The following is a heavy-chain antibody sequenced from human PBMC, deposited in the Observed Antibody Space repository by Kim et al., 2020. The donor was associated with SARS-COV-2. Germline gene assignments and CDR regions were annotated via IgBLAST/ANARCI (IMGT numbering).Heavy chain of an antibody. D-gene: IGHD6-19*01. Sequence: SETLSLTCTVSGGSISSYYWSWIRQPPGKGLEWIGYIYYSGSTNYNPSLKSRVTISVDTSKNQFSLKLSSVTAADTAVYYCARHRKPNRDYIAVAIPYYYYYGMYVWGQGTTVTVSS. CDR3: ARHRKPNRDYIAVAIPYYYYYGMYV. V-gene: IGHV4-59*08. CDR1: GGSISSYY. CDR2: IYYSGST. J-gene: IGHJ6*02.